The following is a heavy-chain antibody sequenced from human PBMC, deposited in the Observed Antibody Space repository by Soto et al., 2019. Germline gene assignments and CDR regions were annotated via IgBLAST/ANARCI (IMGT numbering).Heavy chain of an antibody. CDR1: GASITSENW. CDR3: VRDRGAVWGNYPKRAPIFDV. J-gene: IGHJ4*02. D-gene: IGHD3-16*01. Sequence: SETLSLTCTVSGASITSENWWSWVRQPPGKGLEWIGEIYHSGSANYNPSLKSRATISLDKSKSQFSLKLTSVTAADEAIYYFVRDRGAVWGNYPKRAPIFDVWGQGSQVTVSS. V-gene: IGHV4-4*02. CDR2: IYHSGSA.